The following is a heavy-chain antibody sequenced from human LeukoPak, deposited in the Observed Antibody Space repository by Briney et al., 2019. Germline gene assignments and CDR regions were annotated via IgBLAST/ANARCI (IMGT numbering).Heavy chain of an antibody. CDR2: IYTSGST. J-gene: IGHJ4*02. Sequence: SETLSLTCTVSGGSISSGSYYWSWIRQPAGKGLEWIGGIYTSGSTNYNPSLKSRVTISVDTSKNQFSLKLSSVTAADTAVYYCARGPPPDFDYWGQGTLVTVSS. V-gene: IGHV4-61*02. CDR1: GGSISSGSYY. CDR3: ARGPPPDFDY.